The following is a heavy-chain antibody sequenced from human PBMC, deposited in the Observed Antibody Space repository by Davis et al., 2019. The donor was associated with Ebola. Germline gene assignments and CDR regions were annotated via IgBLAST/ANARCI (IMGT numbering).Heavy chain of an antibody. D-gene: IGHD3-3*01. Sequence: PGGSLRLSCAASGFTVSSNYMSWVRQAPGKGLEWVSVIYSGGSTYYADSVKGRFTISRDNSKNTLYLQMNSLRAEDTAVYYCATTIFGVVITDGYWGQGTLVTVSS. CDR3: ATTIFGVVITDGY. CDR2: IYSGGST. CDR1: GFTVSSNY. V-gene: IGHV3-53*01. J-gene: IGHJ4*02.